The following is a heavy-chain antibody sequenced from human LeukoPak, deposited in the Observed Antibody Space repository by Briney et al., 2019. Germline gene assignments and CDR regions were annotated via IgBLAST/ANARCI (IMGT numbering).Heavy chain of an antibody. CDR1: GGSISSGGYY. CDR3: ARSHYDILTGYSNWFDP. CDR2: IYYSGST. J-gene: IGHJ5*02. D-gene: IGHD3-9*01. V-gene: IGHV4-31*03. Sequence: PSQTLSLTCTVSGGSISSGGYYWSWIRQHPGKGLEWIGYIYYSGSTYYNPSLKSRVTISVDTSKNQFSLQLSSVTAADTAVYYCARSHYDILTGYSNWFDPWGHGTLVTVSS.